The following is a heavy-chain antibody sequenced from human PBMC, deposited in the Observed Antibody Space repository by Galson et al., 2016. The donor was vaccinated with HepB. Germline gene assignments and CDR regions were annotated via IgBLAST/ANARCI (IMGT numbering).Heavy chain of an antibody. CDR1: GFIFSTYA. D-gene: IGHD3-10*01. J-gene: IGHJ3*02. Sequence: SLRLSCAASGFIFSTYAMNWVRQALGKGLEWVSSIRGGGGGIDYADSVKGRFTISRDNSKNTLYLQMSSLRAEDTALYYCAKERGSRITMVRGVLDAFDIWGQGTMVTVSS. CDR3: AKERGSRITMVRGVLDAFDI. CDR2: IRGGGGGI. V-gene: IGHV3-23*01.